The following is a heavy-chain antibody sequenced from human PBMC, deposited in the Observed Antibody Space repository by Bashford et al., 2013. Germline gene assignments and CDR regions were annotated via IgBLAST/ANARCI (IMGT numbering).Heavy chain of an antibody. CDR3: ARGGKGINSGWSDY. J-gene: IGHJ4*02. Sequence: WVRQMPGKGLEWLGIIYPGDSDTRYSPSFQGQVTLSVDKSISTAYLQWHSLKASDTAMYYCARGGKGINSGWSDYWGLGTLVTVSS. CDR2: IYPGDSDT. V-gene: IGHV5-51*01. D-gene: IGHD6-19*01.